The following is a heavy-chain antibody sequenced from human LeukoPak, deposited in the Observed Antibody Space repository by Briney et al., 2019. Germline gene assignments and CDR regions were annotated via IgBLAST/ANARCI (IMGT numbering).Heavy chain of an antibody. J-gene: IGHJ6*03. CDR2: IYYSGST. Sequence: TSETLSLTCTVSGGSISSSSYYWGWIRQPPGKGLEWIGSIYYSGSTYYNPSLKSRVTISVDTSKNQFSLKLSSVTAADTAVYYCARVKGSGSSIYYYYMDVWGKGTTVTVSS. CDR1: GGSISSSSYY. V-gene: IGHV4-39*01. D-gene: IGHD1-26*01. CDR3: ARVKGSGSSIYYYYMDV.